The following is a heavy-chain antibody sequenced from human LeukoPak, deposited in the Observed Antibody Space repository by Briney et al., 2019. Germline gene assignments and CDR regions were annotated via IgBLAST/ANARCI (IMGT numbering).Heavy chain of an antibody. D-gene: IGHD1-26*01. Sequence: GGSLRLSCAASGFTFSSYWMHWVRQAPGKGLEWVSRINTDGSSTTHADAVKGRFTISRDNAKNTLYLQMNSLRAEDTAVYYCAKETEVGAISNFDYWGQGTLVTVSS. J-gene: IGHJ4*02. CDR2: INTDGSST. CDR3: AKETEVGAISNFDY. V-gene: IGHV3-74*01. CDR1: GFTFSSYW.